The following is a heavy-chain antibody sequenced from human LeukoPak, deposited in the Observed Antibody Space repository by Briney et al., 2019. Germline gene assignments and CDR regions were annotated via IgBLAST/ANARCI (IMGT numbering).Heavy chain of an antibody. Sequence: GGSLRLSCAASGFTFSSYAMSWVRQAPVKVLEWVSAISGSGGSTYYADSVKGRFTISRDNSKNTLYLQMNSLRAEDTAVYYCAKWSHDSSRYLWYAFDIWGQGTMVTVSS. D-gene: IGHD3-22*01. V-gene: IGHV3-23*01. CDR3: AKWSHDSSRYLWYAFDI. CDR2: ISGSGGST. J-gene: IGHJ3*02. CDR1: GFTFSSYA.